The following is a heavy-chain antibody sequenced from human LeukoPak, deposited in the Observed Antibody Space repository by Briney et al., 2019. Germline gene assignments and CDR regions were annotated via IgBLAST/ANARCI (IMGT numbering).Heavy chain of an antibody. V-gene: IGHV4-39*01. CDR3: ARRGQAAGSKGAFDY. D-gene: IGHD6-13*01. CDR2: IDYSGTT. J-gene: IGHJ4*02. Sequence: SETLSLTCTVSGGSLSSGSYYWGWIRPPPGKGLEGMGSIDYSGTTYYNPSLKSRVTISVDTSKNQFSLKLSSVTAADTALYYCARRGQAAGSKGAFDYWGQGTLVTVSS. CDR1: GGSLSSGSYY.